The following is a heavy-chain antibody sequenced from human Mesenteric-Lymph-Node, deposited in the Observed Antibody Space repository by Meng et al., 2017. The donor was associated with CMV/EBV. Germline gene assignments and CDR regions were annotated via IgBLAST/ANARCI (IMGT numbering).Heavy chain of an antibody. J-gene: IGHJ4*02. Sequence: QVPLQYPGPVLVKPSETLDPTSIVSGFSATSGAYRRSWIRQIPEKRLQLSGYIYCTGVTIYNPSLKSRVTILLGTSKNQFSRKLNSVTTADTAVYYCAKSRSSTPGIVDDWGQGTLVTVSS. CDR3: AKSRSSTPGIVDD. V-gene: IGHV4-61*08. CDR1: GFSATSGAYR. CDR2: IYCTGVT. D-gene: IGHD2/OR15-2a*01.